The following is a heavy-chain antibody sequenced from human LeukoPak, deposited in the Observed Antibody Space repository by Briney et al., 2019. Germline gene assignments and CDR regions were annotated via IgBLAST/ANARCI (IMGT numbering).Heavy chain of an antibody. V-gene: IGHV1-46*01. Sequence: ASVKVSCKASGYTFTGYYMHWVRQAPGQGPEWMGIINPSGGSTSYAQKFQGRVTMTRDTSTSTVYMELSSLRSEDTAVYYCARSDSSGYSFDYWGQGTLVTVSS. J-gene: IGHJ4*02. CDR1: GYTFTGYY. CDR3: ARSDSSGYSFDY. CDR2: INPSGGST. D-gene: IGHD3-22*01.